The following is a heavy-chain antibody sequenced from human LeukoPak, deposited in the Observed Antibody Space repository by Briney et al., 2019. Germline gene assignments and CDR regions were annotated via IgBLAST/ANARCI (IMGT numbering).Heavy chain of an antibody. D-gene: IGHD6-19*01. CDR1: GFTFTSSA. CDR3: ARRAVAGTLALFDY. J-gene: IGHJ4*02. V-gene: IGHV1-58*01. CDR2: IVVGSGNT. Sequence: GASVKVSCKASGFTFTSSAVQWVRQARGQRLEWIGWIVVGSGNTNYAQKFQGRVTMTRDTSTSTVYMELSSLRSEDTAVYYCARRAVAGTLALFDYWGQGTLVTVSS.